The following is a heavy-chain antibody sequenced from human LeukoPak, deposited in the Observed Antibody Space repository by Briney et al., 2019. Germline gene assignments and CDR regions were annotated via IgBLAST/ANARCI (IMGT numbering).Heavy chain of an antibody. CDR2: IYYSGST. Sequence: SETLSLTCTVSGGSISSYYWSWIRQPPGKGLEWIGYIYYSGSTNYNPSLKSRVTISVDTSKNQFSLKLSSVTAADTAVYYCARVGGLDYYDSSGYYSRAFDVWGQGTMVTVSS. D-gene: IGHD3-22*01. V-gene: IGHV4-59*01. CDR1: GGSISSYY. CDR3: ARVGGLDYYDSSGYYSRAFDV. J-gene: IGHJ3*01.